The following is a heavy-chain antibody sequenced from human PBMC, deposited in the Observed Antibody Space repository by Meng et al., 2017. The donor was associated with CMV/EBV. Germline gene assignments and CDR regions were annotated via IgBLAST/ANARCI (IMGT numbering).Heavy chain of an antibody. Sequence: GESLKISCAASGFTFSSYWMRWVRQAPGTGLEWVANIKQDGSEKYYVDSVKGRFTISRDNAKNSLYLQMNSLRAEDTAVYYCARGNNDDFWSGEACDIWGKGQWSPSPQ. J-gene: IGHJ3*02. CDR3: ARGNNDDFWSGEACDI. D-gene: IGHD3-3*01. V-gene: IGHV3-7*01. CDR1: GFTFSSYW. CDR2: IKQDGSEK.